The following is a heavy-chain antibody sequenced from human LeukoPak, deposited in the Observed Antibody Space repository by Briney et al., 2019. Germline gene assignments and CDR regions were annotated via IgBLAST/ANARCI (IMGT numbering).Heavy chain of an antibody. Sequence: PSETLSLTCTVSGGSISSYYWNWIRQPPGKGLEWIGYIYYSGTTNYNPSLKSRVSMSVDTSKNQFSLKLSSVTAADTAVYYCARGRYCSSTSCRHWFDPWGQGTLVTVSS. CDR2: IYYSGTT. J-gene: IGHJ5*02. CDR1: GGSISSYY. CDR3: ARGRYCSSTSCRHWFDP. D-gene: IGHD2-2*01. V-gene: IGHV4-59*12.